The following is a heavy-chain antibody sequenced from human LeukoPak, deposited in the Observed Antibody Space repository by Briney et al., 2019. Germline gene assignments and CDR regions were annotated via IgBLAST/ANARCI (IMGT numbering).Heavy chain of an antibody. J-gene: IGHJ4*02. Sequence: PSETLSLTCAVYGGSFSGYYWSWIRQPPGKGLEWIGEINHSGSTNYNPSLKSRVTISVDTSKNQFSLKLSSVTAADTAVYYCARASRLLWFGELLSNNYFDYWGQGTLVTASS. D-gene: IGHD3-10*01. CDR1: GGSFSGYY. V-gene: IGHV4-34*01. CDR3: ARASRLLWFGELLSNNYFDY. CDR2: INHSGST.